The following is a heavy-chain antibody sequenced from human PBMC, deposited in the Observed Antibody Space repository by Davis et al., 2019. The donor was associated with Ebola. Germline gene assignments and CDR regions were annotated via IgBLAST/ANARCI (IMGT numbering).Heavy chain of an antibody. CDR2: ISSSCSTI. Sequence: GESLKISCAASGFTFRDYYMSWILQAPGTGLEWVSYISSSCSTIYYADSVKGRFTISRDNAKNSLYLQMNSLRAEDTAVYYCARDPVPDIAAAGNYYYYGMDVWGQGTTVTVSS. CDR3: ARDPVPDIAAAGNYYYYGMDV. V-gene: IGHV3-11*01. D-gene: IGHD6-13*01. J-gene: IGHJ6*02. CDR1: GFTFRDYY.